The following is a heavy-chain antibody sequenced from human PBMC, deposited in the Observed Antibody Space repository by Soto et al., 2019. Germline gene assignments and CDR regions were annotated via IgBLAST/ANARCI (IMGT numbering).Heavy chain of an antibody. V-gene: IGHV3-23*01. D-gene: IGHD3-22*01. J-gene: IGHJ3*02. CDR1: GFTFKKSA. CDR3: AKDYYSSGYYRHAFYI. Sequence: GGSLRLSCAASGFTFKKSAMTWVRQSPGQGLEYVSSVSDSASDTYYADSVKGRFTISRENSKNMLYLQMNSLRDEDTAVYYCAKDYYSSGYYRHAFYIWGQGTMV. CDR2: VSDSASDT.